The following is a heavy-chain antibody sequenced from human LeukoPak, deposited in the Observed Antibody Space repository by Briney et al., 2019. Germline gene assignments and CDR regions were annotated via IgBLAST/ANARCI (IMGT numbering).Heavy chain of an antibody. V-gene: IGHV3-21*04. CDR3: ARTTEGGYTYNYFYYYYMDV. CDR2: ISSSGSYI. D-gene: IGHD5-18*01. J-gene: IGHJ6*03. CDR1: RFTFSSYS. Sequence: PGGSLRLSCAASRFTFSSYSMNWVRQAPGKGLEWVSSISSSGSYIYYADSVKGRFTISRDNAKNSLYLQMNSLRGEDTAVYYCARTTEGGYTYNYFYYYYMDVWGKGTTVTISS.